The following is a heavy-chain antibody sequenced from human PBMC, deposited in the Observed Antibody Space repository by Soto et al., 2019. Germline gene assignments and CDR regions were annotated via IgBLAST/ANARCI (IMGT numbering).Heavy chain of an antibody. CDR3: AAGTGRTDFDY. D-gene: IGHD2-2*01. CDR2: IMSKTDGGTT. Sequence: EVQLVESGGGLVKPGGSLRLSCAASGFDFSKAWMSWVRQAPGKGLEWVGRIMSKTDGGTTVYAAPVKGRFTISRDDSKNTLYLQMSSLNTEDTAVYYCAAGTGRTDFDYWGQGTLVTVSS. J-gene: IGHJ4*02. V-gene: IGHV3-15*01. CDR1: GFDFSKAW.